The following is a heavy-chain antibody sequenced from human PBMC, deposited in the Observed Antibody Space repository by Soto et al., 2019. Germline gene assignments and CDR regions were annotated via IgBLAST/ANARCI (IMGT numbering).Heavy chain of an antibody. D-gene: IGHD1-26*01. CDR2: IRSKAYGGTT. J-gene: IGHJ4*02. CDR1: GLSFGDYA. V-gene: IGHV3-49*04. Sequence: GSLRLSWTAAGLSFGDYAMGWVRQAPGKGLEWVGFIRSKAYGGTTEYAASVKGRFTISRDDSKSIAYLQMNSLKTEDTAVYYSTRGVSGSYVLGHDYWGQGTLVTVSS. CDR3: TRGVSGSYVLGHDY.